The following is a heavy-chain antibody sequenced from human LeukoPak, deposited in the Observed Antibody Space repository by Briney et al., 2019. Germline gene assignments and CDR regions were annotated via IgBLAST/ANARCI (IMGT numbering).Heavy chain of an antibody. CDR1: GYTFTSYG. V-gene: IGHV1-18*01. Sequence: ASVKVSCKASGYTFTSYGISWVRQAPGQGLEWMGWISAYNGNTNYAQKLQGRVTMTTDTSTSTAYMELRSLRSDDTAVYYGARVGATRSGANWLDPWGQGTLVTVSS. J-gene: IGHJ5*02. CDR3: ARVGATRSGANWLDP. CDR2: ISAYNGNT. D-gene: IGHD1-26*01.